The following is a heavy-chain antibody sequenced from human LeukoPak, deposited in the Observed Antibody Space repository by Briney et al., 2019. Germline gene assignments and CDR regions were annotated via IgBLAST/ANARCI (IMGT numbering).Heavy chain of an antibody. Sequence: PGGSLRLSCAASGFTFSSYWMSWVRQAPGKGLEWVANIKQDGSEKYYVDSVKGRFTISRDNAKNTLYLQMNSLRAEDTAVYYCARGGDSSSWYLYYFDYWGQGTLVTVSS. CDR1: GFTFSSYW. CDR3: ARGGDSSSWYLYYFDY. V-gene: IGHV3-7*01. CDR2: IKQDGSEK. D-gene: IGHD6-13*01. J-gene: IGHJ4*02.